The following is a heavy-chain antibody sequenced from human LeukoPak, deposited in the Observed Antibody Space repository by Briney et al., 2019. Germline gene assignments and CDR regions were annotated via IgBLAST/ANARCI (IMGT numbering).Heavy chain of an antibody. D-gene: IGHD6-13*01. V-gene: IGHV1-46*01. J-gene: IGHJ5*02. CDR3: ARGAAAGTPYNWFDP. Sequence: ASVKVSCKASGYTFTSYYMHWVRQAPGQGLEWMGIIDPSGGSTSYAQKFQGRVTMTRDTSTSTVYMELSGLRSEDTAVYYCARGAAAGTPYNWFDPWGQGTLVTVSS. CDR1: GYTFTSYY. CDR2: IDPSGGST.